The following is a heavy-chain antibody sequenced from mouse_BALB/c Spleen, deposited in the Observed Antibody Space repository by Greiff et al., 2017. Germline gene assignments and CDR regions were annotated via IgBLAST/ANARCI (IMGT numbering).Heavy chain of an antibody. CDR1: GFTFTDYY. CDR2: IRNKANGYTT. CDR3: ARVPFYFDY. Sequence: EVKVVESGGGLVQPGGSLRLSCATSGFTFTDYYMSWVRQPPGKALEWLGFIRNKANGYTTEYSASVKGRFTISRDNSQSILYLQMNTLRAEDSATYYCARVPFYFDYWGQGTTLTVSS. J-gene: IGHJ2*01. V-gene: IGHV7-3*02.